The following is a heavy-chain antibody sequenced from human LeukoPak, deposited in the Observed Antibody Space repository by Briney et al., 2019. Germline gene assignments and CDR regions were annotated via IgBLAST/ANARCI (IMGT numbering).Heavy chain of an antibody. V-gene: IGHV7-4-1*02. Sequence: GASVKVSCKASGYTFTSYAMNWVRQAPGQGLEWMGWINTNTGDPTYAQGFTGRFVFSLDTSVSTAYLQISSLKAEDTAVYYCARYYFDWLLSSPIDPWGQGTLVTVSS. CDR2: INTNTGDP. CDR1: GYTFTSYA. D-gene: IGHD3-9*01. J-gene: IGHJ5*02. CDR3: ARYYFDWLLSSPIDP.